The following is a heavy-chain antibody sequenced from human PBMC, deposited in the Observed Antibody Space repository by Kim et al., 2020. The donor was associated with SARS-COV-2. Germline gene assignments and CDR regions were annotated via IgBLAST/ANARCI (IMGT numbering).Heavy chain of an antibody. CDR3: AGDPLKNPGHLGYYYYYGMDV. CDR2: IYYSGST. V-gene: IGHV4-31*03. D-gene: IGHD3-3*02. J-gene: IGHJ6*02. Sequence: SETLYLTCTVSGGSISSGGYYWSWIRQHPGKGLEWIGYIYYSGSTYYNPSLKSRVTISVDTSKNQFSLKLSSVTAADTAVYYWAGDPLKNPGHLGYYYYYGMDVWGQGTTVTVSS. CDR1: GGSISSGGYY.